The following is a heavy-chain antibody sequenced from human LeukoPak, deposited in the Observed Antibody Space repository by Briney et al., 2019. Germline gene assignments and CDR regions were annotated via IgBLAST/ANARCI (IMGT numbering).Heavy chain of an antibody. CDR3: AKDLSSSS. CDR1: GFTFSSYA. Sequence: GGSLRLSCAASGFTFSSYAMSWVRQAPGKGLEWVSGISDSGGSTYYADSVKGRFTLSRDNSKNTLYLQMDSLRAEDTAVYYCAKDLSSSSWGQGTLVTVSS. D-gene: IGHD6-6*01. CDR2: ISDSGGST. J-gene: IGHJ4*02. V-gene: IGHV3-23*01.